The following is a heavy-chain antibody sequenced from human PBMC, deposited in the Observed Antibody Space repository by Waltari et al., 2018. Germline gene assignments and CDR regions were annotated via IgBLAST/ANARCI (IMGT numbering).Heavy chain of an antibody. CDR3: AKDIRKLRYGDS. Sequence: QVQLVESGGGVVQPGPSLKPSCSASGCTFSTQAMHWGRQAPGKGLEWVAVMSYDGSDKYYADAVKGRFTISRDNSKNTLYLQMNNVRAEDTAIYYCAKDIRKLRYGDSWGQGTLVTVSS. D-gene: IGHD1-26*01. V-gene: IGHV3-30*04. J-gene: IGHJ4*02. CDR1: GCTFSTQA. CDR2: MSYDGSDK.